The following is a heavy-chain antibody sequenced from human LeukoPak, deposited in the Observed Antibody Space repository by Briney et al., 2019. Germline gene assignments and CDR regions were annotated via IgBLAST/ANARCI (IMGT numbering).Heavy chain of an antibody. V-gene: IGHV4-31*03. CDR1: GGSLSSSGYY. D-gene: IGHD3-9*01. J-gene: IGHJ4*02. CDR2: IYNTGST. Sequence: SETLSLTCTVSGGSLSSSGYYWSWIRQHPGKGLESIGYIYNTGSTYYSPSLNSRVTISLDTSKNQFSLKLSSVTAADTAVYYCAREGPDILTGYYSFDYWGQGTLLTVSS. CDR3: AREGPDILTGYYSFDY.